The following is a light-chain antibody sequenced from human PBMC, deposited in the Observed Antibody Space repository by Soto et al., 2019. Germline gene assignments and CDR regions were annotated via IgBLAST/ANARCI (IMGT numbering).Light chain of an antibody. J-gene: IGLJ2*01. CDR1: SSDVGGYNY. CDR2: EVS. Sequence: QSVLTQPPSASGSPGQSVTISCTGTSSDVGGYNYVSWYQQHPGKAPKFLIFEVSRRPSGVPDRFSGSKSGNTASLTVSGLQADDEADYYYSSYAGSNSPVIFGGGTKLTVL. V-gene: IGLV2-8*01. CDR3: SSYAGSNSPVI.